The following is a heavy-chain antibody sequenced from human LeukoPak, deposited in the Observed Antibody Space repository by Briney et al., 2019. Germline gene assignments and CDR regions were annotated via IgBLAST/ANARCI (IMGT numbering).Heavy chain of an antibody. V-gene: IGHV4-4*09. Sequence: SETLSLTCTVSCGSISSYYWSWIRQPPGKGLEWIGYIYTSGSTNYNPSLKSRVTISVDTSKNQFSLKLSSVTAADTAVYYCARHLYCSSTSCYFQRRTNDAFDIWGQGTMVTVSS. CDR3: ARHLYCSSTSCYFQRRTNDAFDI. CDR2: IYTSGST. J-gene: IGHJ3*02. CDR1: CGSISSYY. D-gene: IGHD2-2*01.